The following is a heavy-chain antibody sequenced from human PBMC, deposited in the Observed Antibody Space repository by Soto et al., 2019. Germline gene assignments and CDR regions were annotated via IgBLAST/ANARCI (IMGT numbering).Heavy chain of an antibody. Sequence: ASVKVSCKASGYTFTGYYMHWVRQAPGQGLEWMGWINPNSGGTNYAQKFQGWVTMTRDTSISTTYMELSRLRSDDTAVYYCARGGYSYGRDAFDIWGQGTMVTVSS. D-gene: IGHD5-18*01. CDR2: INPNSGGT. CDR3: ARGGYSYGRDAFDI. V-gene: IGHV1-2*04. J-gene: IGHJ3*02. CDR1: GYTFTGYY.